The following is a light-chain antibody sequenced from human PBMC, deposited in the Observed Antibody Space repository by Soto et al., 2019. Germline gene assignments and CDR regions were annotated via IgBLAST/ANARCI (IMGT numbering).Light chain of an antibody. CDR2: DAS. J-gene: IGKJ5*01. Sequence: ETVLTHSPATQYLSTGESATRSCMSCQSVSTYLAWYQQKPGQAPRLLIYDASNRVTGIPARFRGSGSGTDFTLSISSLEPDDFAVYYWQQRSNLQITVGQGTRLEIK. CDR3: QQRSNLQIT. V-gene: IGKV3-11*01. CDR1: QSVSTY.